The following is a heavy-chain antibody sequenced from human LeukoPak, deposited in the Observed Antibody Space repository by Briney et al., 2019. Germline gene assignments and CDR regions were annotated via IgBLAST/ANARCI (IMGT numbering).Heavy chain of an antibody. J-gene: IGHJ4*02. CDR3: AKGHYDFRDY. CDR2: ITGDDST. D-gene: IGHD3-3*01. V-gene: IGHV3-23*01. CDR1: GFTFGTFA. Sequence: PGGSLRLSCAASGFTFGTFAFSWVRQAPGKGLEWASSITGDDSTYYADSVKGRFTISRDTSSNTLYLQMNSLRAEDTALYYCAKGHYDFRDYWGQGTLVTVSS.